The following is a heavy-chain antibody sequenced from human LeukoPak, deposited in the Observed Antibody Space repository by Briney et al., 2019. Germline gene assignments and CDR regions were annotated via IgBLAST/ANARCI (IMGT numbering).Heavy chain of an antibody. J-gene: IGHJ5*02. CDR2: INPHSGDT. CDR1: GYTFTSYY. V-gene: IGHV1-2*07. Sequence: ASVKVSCKAFGYTFTSYYIRWVRQAPGQGLEWMGWINPHSGDTNYAHKFQGRVTMTRDTSISIAYMELSSLKSDDTAVYYCARDSGYSYGYGWFAHWGQGTLVAVSS. D-gene: IGHD5-18*01. CDR3: ARDSGYSYGYGWFAH.